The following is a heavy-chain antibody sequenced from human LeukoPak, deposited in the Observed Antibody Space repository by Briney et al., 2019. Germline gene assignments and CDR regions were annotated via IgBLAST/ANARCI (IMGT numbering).Heavy chain of an antibody. D-gene: IGHD3-10*01. Sequence: PGGSLRLSCAASGFTFSSYSMNWVRQAPGKGLEWVSSISTSSTYIYYADSVKGRFTISRDNAKNSLYLQMNSLRAEDTAVYYCARDEFSTMVRGVISNDYWGQGTLVTVSS. CDR1: GFTFSSYS. CDR3: ARDEFSTMVRGVISNDY. CDR2: ISTSSTYI. J-gene: IGHJ4*02. V-gene: IGHV3-21*01.